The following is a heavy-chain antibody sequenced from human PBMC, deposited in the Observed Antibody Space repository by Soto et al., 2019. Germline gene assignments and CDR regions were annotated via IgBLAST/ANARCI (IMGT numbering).Heavy chain of an antibody. V-gene: IGHV3-11*01. D-gene: IGHD6-13*01. CDR2: ISSSGNTI. CDR3: AREEGDSSWYRLDALDM. J-gene: IGHJ3*02. Sequence: QVQLVESGGGLVKPGGSLRLSCAASGFTFSDYYMSWIRQAPGKGLEWVSYISSSGNTIYYTDPVKGRFTISRDNAKNSLYLQMNSLRVEDTAVYYCAREEGDSSWYRLDALDMWGQGTMVTVSS. CDR1: GFTFSDYY.